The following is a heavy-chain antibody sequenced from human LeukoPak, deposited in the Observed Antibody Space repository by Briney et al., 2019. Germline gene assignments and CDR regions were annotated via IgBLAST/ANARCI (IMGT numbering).Heavy chain of an antibody. Sequence: GESPEILWKASGYTFNKYWIGWGRQMPGRGVEWVGMHYPDGWDTTYHTSFEGRVTISADKSVTTAYLEWNSLKASDTALYYCVRQGLKSDTYPDNWGPGTLVTVSS. CDR1: GYTFNKYW. J-gene: IGHJ4*02. CDR2: HYPDGWDT. D-gene: IGHD3-16*01. V-gene: IGHV5-51*01. CDR3: VRQGLKSDTYPDN.